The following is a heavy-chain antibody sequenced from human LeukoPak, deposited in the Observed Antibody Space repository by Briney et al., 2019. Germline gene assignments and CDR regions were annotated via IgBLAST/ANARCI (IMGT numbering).Heavy chain of an antibody. CDR1: GFTFSIYW. CDR2: IKQDGSEK. Sequence: GGSLRLSCAASGFTFSIYWMSWVRQAPGKGREWVANIKQDGSEKYYVDSVKGRFTISRDNAKNSLYLQMNSLRAEDTAVYYCAREELLGAYYYYGMDVWGQGTTVTVSS. J-gene: IGHJ6*02. D-gene: IGHD1-26*01. V-gene: IGHV3-7*01. CDR3: AREELLGAYYYYGMDV.